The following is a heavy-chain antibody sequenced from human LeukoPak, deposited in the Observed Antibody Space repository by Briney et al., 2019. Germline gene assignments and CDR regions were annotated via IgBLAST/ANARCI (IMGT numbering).Heavy chain of an antibody. V-gene: IGHV4-34*01. J-gene: IGHJ4*02. CDR3: ARRRFVRGPDVVNPFDY. D-gene: IGHD2-8*01. CDR1: GGSFSGYY. CDR2: INHSGST. Sequence: SETLSLTCAVYGGSFSGYYWSWIRQPPGKGLEWIGEINHSGSTNYNPSLKSRVTISVDTSKNQFSLKLSSVTAADTAVYYCARRRFVRGPDVVNPFDYWGQGTLVTVSS.